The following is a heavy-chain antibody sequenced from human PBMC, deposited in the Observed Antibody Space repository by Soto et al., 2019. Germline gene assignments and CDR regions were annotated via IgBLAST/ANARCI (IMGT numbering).Heavy chain of an antibody. CDR1: GYTFTDYY. D-gene: IGHD6-6*01. J-gene: IGHJ5*02. V-gene: IGHV1-2*02. Sequence: QVHLVQSGAEVKKPGASVMVSCKASGYTFTDYYMEWVRQAPGQGLEWMGWINLNSGDTNFAQQFQGRVTMTRDTSITTAYMELTRLRSDDTAVYYCARARPPFNWFDRWGQGTLVTVSS. CDR3: ARARPPFNWFDR. CDR2: INLNSGDT.